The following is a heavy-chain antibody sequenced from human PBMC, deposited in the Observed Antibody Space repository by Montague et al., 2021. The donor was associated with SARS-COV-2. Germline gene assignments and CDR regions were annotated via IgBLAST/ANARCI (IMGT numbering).Heavy chain of an antibody. Sequence: SLRLSCAASGFTVSSNYMSWVRQAPGKGLEWVSVIYGGGSTYYADSVKGRFTISRDNSKNTLYLQMNSLRAEDTAVYYCARDVSPIGLMDVWGQGTTVTVSS. J-gene: IGHJ6*02. CDR1: GFTVSSNY. V-gene: IGHV3-53*01. CDR3: ARDVSPIGLMDV. CDR2: IYGGGST.